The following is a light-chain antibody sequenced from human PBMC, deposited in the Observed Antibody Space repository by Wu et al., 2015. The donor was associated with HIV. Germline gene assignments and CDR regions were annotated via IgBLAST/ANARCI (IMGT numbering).Light chain of an antibody. CDR1: QSISSY. J-gene: IGKJ1*01. Sequence: DIQMTQPPSSLSASVGDRVTITCRASQSISSYLHWFQQKPGAAPKLLIYAASSLQSGVPSRFSGGGSGTDFTLTISSLQPEDFATYYCQQIYITPKTFGQGTRVEIK. CDR2: AAS. V-gene: IGKV1-39*01. CDR3: QQIYITPKT.